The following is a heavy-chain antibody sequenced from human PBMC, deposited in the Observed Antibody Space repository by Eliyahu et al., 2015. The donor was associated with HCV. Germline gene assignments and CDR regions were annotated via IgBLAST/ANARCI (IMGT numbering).Heavy chain of an antibody. CDR2: IYWNDDK. Sequence: QITLKESGPTLVKPTQTLTLTCTFSGFSLSTSGVGVGWIRQPPGKALEWLALIYWNDDKRYSPSLKSRLTITKDTPKNQVVLTMTNMDPVDTATYYCAHRRASLRFLEWLYGMDVWGQGTTVTVSS. J-gene: IGHJ6*02. D-gene: IGHD3-3*01. CDR3: AHRRASLRFLEWLYGMDV. CDR1: GFSLSTSGVG. V-gene: IGHV2-5*01.